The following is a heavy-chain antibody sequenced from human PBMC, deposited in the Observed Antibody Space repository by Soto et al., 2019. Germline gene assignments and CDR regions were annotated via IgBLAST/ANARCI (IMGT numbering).Heavy chain of an antibody. CDR1: GYNFTAFW. Sequence: SGYNFTAFWIHWVRQMPGKGLEWLGKIDPSDSYTNYSPSFEGHVTISTDNSITTAYLQWSSLRASDTALYFCARVHKNWFDSWAQGTMVTVSS. J-gene: IGHJ5*01. CDR3: ARVHKNWFDS. V-gene: IGHV5-10-1*01. CDR2: IDPSDSYT.